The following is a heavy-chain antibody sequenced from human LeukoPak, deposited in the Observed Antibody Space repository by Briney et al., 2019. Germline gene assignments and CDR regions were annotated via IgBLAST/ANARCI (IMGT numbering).Heavy chain of an antibody. Sequence: SETLSLTCTVSGGSISGYYWHWIRQPPGKGLEWIGYISRTGGTNYNPSLKSRVTISRDTSKNQLSLILTSLTAADTAVYFCARAAYRDGWSYVYFDYWGQGTLVTVSS. CDR2: ISRTGGT. CDR3: ARAAYRDGWSYVYFDY. D-gene: IGHD5-24*01. V-gene: IGHV4-59*01. J-gene: IGHJ4*02. CDR1: GGSISGYY.